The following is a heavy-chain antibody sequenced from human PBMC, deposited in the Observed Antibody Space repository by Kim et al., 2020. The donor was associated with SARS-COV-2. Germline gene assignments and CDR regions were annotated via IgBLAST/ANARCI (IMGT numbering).Heavy chain of an antibody. CDR2: IDPSDSSS. V-gene: IGHV5-10-1*01. CDR1: GYSFTNYW. D-gene: IGHD3-10*01. J-gene: IGHJ4*02. CDR3: ARQSAESRSFYILDN. Sequence: GESLKISCQASGYSFTNYWISWVRQMPGKGLEWMGSIDPSDSSSNYSPTFQGHVTISSDKSTSTTYLQWSSLMASDIAIYFCARQSAESRSFYILDNWGLGTLVTVS.